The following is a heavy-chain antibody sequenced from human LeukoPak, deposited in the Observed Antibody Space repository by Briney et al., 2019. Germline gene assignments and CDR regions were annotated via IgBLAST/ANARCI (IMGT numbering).Heavy chain of an antibody. D-gene: IGHD6-13*01. V-gene: IGHV4-39*01. CDR2: IYYSGST. CDR3: ARGGSSWLTSRYFDY. Sequence: SETLSLTCTVSGGSISSSSYYWGWIRQPPGKGLEWIGSIYYSGSTYYNPSLKSRVTISVDTSKNQFSLKLSSVTAADTAVYYCARGGSSWLTSRYFDYWGQGTLVTVSS. J-gene: IGHJ4*02. CDR1: GGSISSSSYY.